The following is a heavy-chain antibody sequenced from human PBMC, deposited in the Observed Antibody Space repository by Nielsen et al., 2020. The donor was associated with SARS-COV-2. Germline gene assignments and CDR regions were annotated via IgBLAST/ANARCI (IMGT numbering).Heavy chain of an antibody. D-gene: IGHD1-26*01. Sequence: TVSCKGSGYSFTSYWIGWVRQMPGKGLEWMGIIYPGDSDTRYSPSFQGQVTISADKSISTAYLQRSSLKASDTAMYYCARHIGQWELLGAFDIWGQGTMVTVSS. CDR1: GYSFTSYW. CDR3: ARHIGQWELLGAFDI. CDR2: IYPGDSDT. V-gene: IGHV5-51*01. J-gene: IGHJ3*02.